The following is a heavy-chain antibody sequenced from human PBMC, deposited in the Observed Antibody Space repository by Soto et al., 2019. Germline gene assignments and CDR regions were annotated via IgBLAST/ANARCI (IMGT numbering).Heavy chain of an antibody. Sequence: EVQLVESGGGLVQPGRSLRLSCAASGFTFDDYAMHWVRQAPGKGLEWVSGISWNSGSIGYADSVKGRFTISRDNAKNSLYLQMNSLRAEYTALYYWAEGGYDSSAYYYASFDYWGQGTLVTVSS. CDR1: GFTFDDYA. V-gene: IGHV3-9*01. CDR2: ISWNSGSI. CDR3: AEGGYDSSAYYYASFDY. D-gene: IGHD3-22*01. J-gene: IGHJ4*02.